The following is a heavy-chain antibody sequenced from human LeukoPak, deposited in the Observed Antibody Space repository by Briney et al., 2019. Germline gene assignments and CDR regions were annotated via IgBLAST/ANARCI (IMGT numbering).Heavy chain of an antibody. V-gene: IGHV3-23*01. Sequence: GGSLRLSCAASGFTFSSYAMSWVRQAPGKGLEGVSAISGSGGSTYYADSVRGRFTISRDNSKNTLYLQMNSLRAEDTAVYYCARGRAVEVVAAFNYWGQGTVVTVSS. CDR2: ISGSGGST. CDR3: ARGRAVEVVAAFNY. D-gene: IGHD2-15*01. CDR1: GFTFSSYA. J-gene: IGHJ4*02.